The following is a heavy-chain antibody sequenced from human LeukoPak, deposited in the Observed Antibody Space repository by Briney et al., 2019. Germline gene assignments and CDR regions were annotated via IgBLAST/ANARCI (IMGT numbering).Heavy chain of an antibody. CDR2: VSAYNGKT. D-gene: IGHD1-26*01. J-gene: IGHJ4*02. V-gene: IGHV1-18*01. CDR3: ARGGTFYPSIDY. CDR1: GYTFTTSY. Sequence: ASVKVSCKASGYTFTTSYINWVRQAPGQRLEWMGWVSAYNGKTSYAQRFQGRVTMTTDSSTNTAYMDLASLRSDDTAVYYCARGGTFYPSIDYWGQGTLVTVSS.